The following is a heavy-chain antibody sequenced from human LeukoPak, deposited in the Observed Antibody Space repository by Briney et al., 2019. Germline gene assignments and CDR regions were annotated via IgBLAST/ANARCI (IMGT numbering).Heavy chain of an antibody. CDR2: IYYSGST. Sequence: SETLSLTCTVSGGSISSSSYYWSWIRQPPGKGLEWIGYIYYSGSTNYNPSLKSRVTISEDTSKNQFSLKLSSVTAADTAVYYCARRWAAGRFDYWGQGTLVTVSS. D-gene: IGHD6-13*01. V-gene: IGHV4-61*05. J-gene: IGHJ4*02. CDR1: GGSISSSSYY. CDR3: ARRWAAGRFDY.